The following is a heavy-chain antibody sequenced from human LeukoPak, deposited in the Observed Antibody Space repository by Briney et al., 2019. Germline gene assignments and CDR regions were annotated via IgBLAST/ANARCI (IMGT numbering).Heavy chain of an antibody. D-gene: IGHD3-22*01. Sequence: KASETLSLTCTVSGGSISSYYWSWIRQPAGKGLEWIGRIYTSGSTNYNPSLKSRVTISVDTSKNQLSLKLSSVTAADTAVYYCARVGLPYYYDSSGYYGNYFDYWGQGTLVTVSS. CDR3: ARVGLPYYYDSSGYYGNYFDY. V-gene: IGHV4-4*07. CDR1: GGSISSYY. J-gene: IGHJ4*02. CDR2: IYTSGST.